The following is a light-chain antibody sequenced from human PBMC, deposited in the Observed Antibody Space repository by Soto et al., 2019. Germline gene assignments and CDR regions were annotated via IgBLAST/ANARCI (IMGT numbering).Light chain of an antibody. J-gene: IGLJ2*01. Sequence: QSALTQPASVSGSPGQSITISCTGTSSDVGGYNYVSWYQQHPAKAPKLMIYDVSNRPSGISNRFSGSKSGNTASLTISGLQAEDEADYYCSSYTGASTLVFGGGTKVTVL. CDR2: DVS. V-gene: IGLV2-14*03. CDR3: SSYTGASTLV. CDR1: SSDVGGYNY.